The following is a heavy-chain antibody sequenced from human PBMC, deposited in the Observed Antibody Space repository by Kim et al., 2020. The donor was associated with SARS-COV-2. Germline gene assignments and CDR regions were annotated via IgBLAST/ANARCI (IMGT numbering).Heavy chain of an antibody. CDR2: IYYSGST. D-gene: IGHD2-2*01. CDR1: GGSISSSSYY. V-gene: IGHV4-39*07. Sequence: SETLSLTCTVSGGSISSSSYYWGWIRQPPGKGLEWIGSIYYSGSTYYNPSLKSRVTISVDTSKNQFSLKLSAVTAADTAVYYCANHPKIPAAMVRYYYYGMDVSGQGATGTVSS. CDR3: ANHPKIPAAMVRYYYYGMDV. J-gene: IGHJ6*02.